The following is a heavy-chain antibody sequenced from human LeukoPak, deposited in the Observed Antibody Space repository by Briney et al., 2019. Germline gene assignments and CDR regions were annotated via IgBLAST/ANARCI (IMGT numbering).Heavy chain of an antibody. D-gene: IGHD1-1*01. J-gene: IGHJ4*02. CDR3: ARYCTFRACSGTKYDS. CDR2: INQDESEK. CDR1: GFTFSSYW. Sequence: GGSLRLSCAASGFTFSSYWMSWVRQAPGKGLEWVAHINQDESEKYYLDSVRGRFTISRDNAKNSLYLQMHSLTAEDTALYYCARYCTFRACSGTKYDSWGPGTLVTVSS. V-gene: IGHV3-7*03.